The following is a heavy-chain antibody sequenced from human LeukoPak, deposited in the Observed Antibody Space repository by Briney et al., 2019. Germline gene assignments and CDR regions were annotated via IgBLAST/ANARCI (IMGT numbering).Heavy chain of an antibody. CDR3: ARVSGSYFRAKWFDP. CDR1: GGSISSYY. Sequence: SETLSLTCTVSGGSISSYYWSWIRQPPGKGLEWIGYIYYSGSTNYNPSLKSRVTISVDTSKNQFSLKLSSVTAADTAVYYCARVSGSYFRAKWFDPWGQGTLVTVSS. D-gene: IGHD1-26*01. CDR2: IYYSGST. J-gene: IGHJ5*02. V-gene: IGHV4-59*01.